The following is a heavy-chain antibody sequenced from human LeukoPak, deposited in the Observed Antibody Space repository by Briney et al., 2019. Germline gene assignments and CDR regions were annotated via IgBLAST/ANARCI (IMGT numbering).Heavy chain of an antibody. Sequence: GGSLRLSCAASGFTFSSYAMHWVRQAPGKGLEWVAVISYDGSNKYYADSVKGRFTISRDNSKNTLYLQMNGLRAEDTAVYYCASPEPAYYYDSSGLPSGYWGQGTLVTVSS. V-gene: IGHV3-30-3*01. CDR1: GFTFSSYA. CDR2: ISYDGSNK. J-gene: IGHJ4*02. CDR3: ASPEPAYYYDSSGLPSGY. D-gene: IGHD3-22*01.